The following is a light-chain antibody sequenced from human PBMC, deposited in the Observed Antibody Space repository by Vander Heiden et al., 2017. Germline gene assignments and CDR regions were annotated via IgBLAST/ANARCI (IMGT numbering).Light chain of an antibody. V-gene: IGLV2-14*03. Sequence: QSTLTQPASVSGSPGQSITISCTGTSSDVGYNYVSWYQQHPGKVPKLIIYDVNNRPSGISNRISGSKSGNTASLTSSGLQAGDEADYYCSSYTTSSTYVFGTGTKVTVL. CDR3: SSYTTSSTYV. J-gene: IGLJ1*01. CDR1: SSDVGYNY. CDR2: DVN.